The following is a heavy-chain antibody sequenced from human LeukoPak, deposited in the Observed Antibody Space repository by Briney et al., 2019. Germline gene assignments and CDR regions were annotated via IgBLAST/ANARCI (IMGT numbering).Heavy chain of an antibody. D-gene: IGHD3-22*01. J-gene: IGHJ5*02. CDR1: GGTFSSYA. V-gene: IGHV1-69*13. Sequence: ASVKVSCKASGGTFSSYAISWVRQAPGQGLEWMGGIIPIFGTANYAQKFQGRVTITADESTSTAHMELSSLRSEDTVVYYCARGHYDSSGYYYTWGQGTLVTVSS. CDR3: ARGHYDSSGYYYT. CDR2: IIPIFGTA.